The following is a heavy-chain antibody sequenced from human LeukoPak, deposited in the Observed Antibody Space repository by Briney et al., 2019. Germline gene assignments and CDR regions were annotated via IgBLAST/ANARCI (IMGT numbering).Heavy chain of an antibody. D-gene: IGHD6-13*01. CDR1: GGFISSSSYY. J-gene: IGHJ4*02. CDR2: INHSGST. CDR3: ARGRFRVAAAGTGRFDY. V-gene: IGHV4-39*07. Sequence: SETLSLTCTVSGGFISSSSYYWSWIRQPPGEGLEWIGEINHSGSTNYNPSLKSRVTISVDTSKNQFSLKLSSVTAADTAVYYCARGRFRVAAAGTGRFDYWGQGTLVTVSS.